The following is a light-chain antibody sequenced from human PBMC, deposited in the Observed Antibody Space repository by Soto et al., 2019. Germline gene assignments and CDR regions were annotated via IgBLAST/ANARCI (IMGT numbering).Light chain of an antibody. V-gene: IGKV1-39*01. CDR1: QNITNY. CDR2: AAS. J-gene: IGKJ1*01. CDR3: QQTYRSSWT. Sequence: DIQLTQSPSSLSSSVGDRFTITCLASQNITNYFNWYQQKPGKAPTLLIYAASSLQSGVPSRFSGSGSGTDFTLTISSLQPEDFATYYCQQTYRSSWTFGPGTKVDIK.